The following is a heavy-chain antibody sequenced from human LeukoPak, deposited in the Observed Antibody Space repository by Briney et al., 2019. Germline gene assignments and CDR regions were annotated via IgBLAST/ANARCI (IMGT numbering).Heavy chain of an antibody. V-gene: IGHV4-39*01. CDR1: GGSIRSNSYY. CDR2: IFYSGTT. CDR3: ARTSGYLSFWFDP. Sequence: SETLSLACIVSGGSIRSNSYYWGWIRQPPGKGLEWIGSIFYSGTTYYNPSLKSRVTISVDTSKNQFSLKLSSVTAADTAVYYCARTSGYLSFWFDPWGQGTLVTVSS. D-gene: IGHD6-25*01. J-gene: IGHJ5*02.